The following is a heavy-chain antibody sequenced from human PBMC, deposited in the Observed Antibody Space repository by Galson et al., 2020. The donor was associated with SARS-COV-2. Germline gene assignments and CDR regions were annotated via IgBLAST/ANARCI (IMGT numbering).Heavy chain of an antibody. CDR2: IKPGGSEK. J-gene: IGHJ4*02. Sequence: GESLKISCAASGFTFSTYWMSWVRQAPGKGLEWVANIKPGGSEKYYVDSVMGRFTISRDNAKNSLSLQMNSLRVEDTAVYYCARGGRAASFDYWGQGTPVTVSS. CDR1: GFTFSTYW. D-gene: IGHD6-13*01. V-gene: IGHV3-7*01. CDR3: ARGGRAASFDY.